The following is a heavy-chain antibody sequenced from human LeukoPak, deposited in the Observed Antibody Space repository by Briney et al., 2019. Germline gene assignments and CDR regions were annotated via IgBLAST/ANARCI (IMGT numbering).Heavy chain of an antibody. Sequence: GGSLRLSCAASGFTFSSYAMNWVRQAPGKGLEWVSVISGNGASTYYADSVKGRFTISRDNSKNTVLLQMNSLRAEDTALYYCAKDLPAGPLTMWGYFDYWGLRTLVTVSS. CDR1: GFTFSSYA. CDR3: AKDLPAGPLTMWGYFDY. J-gene: IGHJ4*02. CDR2: ISGNGAST. D-gene: IGHD4/OR15-4a*01. V-gene: IGHV3-23*01.